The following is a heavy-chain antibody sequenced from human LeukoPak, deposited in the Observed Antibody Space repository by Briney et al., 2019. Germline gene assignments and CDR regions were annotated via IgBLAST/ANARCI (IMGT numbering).Heavy chain of an antibody. J-gene: IGHJ3*02. CDR3: ARPHNWNDPRDAFDI. D-gene: IGHD1-20*01. Sequence: GGSLRLSCAASGFTFSSYSMNWVRQAPGKGLEWVSSISSSSSYIYYADSVKGRFTISRDNAKNSLYLQMNSLRAEDTAVYYCARPHNWNDPRDAFDIWGQGTMVTVSS. CDR1: GFTFSSYS. V-gene: IGHV3-21*04. CDR2: ISSSSSYI.